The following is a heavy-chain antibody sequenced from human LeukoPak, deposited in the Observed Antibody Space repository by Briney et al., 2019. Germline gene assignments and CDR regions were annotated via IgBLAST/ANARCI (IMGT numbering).Heavy chain of an antibody. CDR1: GFTFSSYA. CDR2: ISGGGTTT. V-gene: IGHV3-23*01. Sequence: PGGSLRLSCAASGFTFSSYAMSWVRQAPGKGLEWVSTISGGGTTTYYADSVKGRLTISRDNSKNTLYLQMNRLRAEDTAVYYCARAGMTTVTSSAFDIWGQGTMVTVSS. CDR3: ARAGMTTVTSSAFDI. D-gene: IGHD4-17*01. J-gene: IGHJ3*02.